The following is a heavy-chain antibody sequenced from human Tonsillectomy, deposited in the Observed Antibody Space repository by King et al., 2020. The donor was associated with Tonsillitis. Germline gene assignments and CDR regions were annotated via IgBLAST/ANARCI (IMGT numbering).Heavy chain of an antibody. Sequence: VQLVESGGGLVQPGGSLRLSCAASGFTFSSYWMHWVRQAPGKGLVWGSRINSDGSSTTYADSVKGRFTISRDNSKNTLFLQMNSLRAEDTAVYYCASRTMVTYYYYGMDVWGQGTTVTVSS. J-gene: IGHJ6*02. CDR2: INSDGSST. CDR1: GFTFSSYW. CDR3: ASRTMVTYYYYGMDV. D-gene: IGHD5-18*01. V-gene: IGHV3-74*02.